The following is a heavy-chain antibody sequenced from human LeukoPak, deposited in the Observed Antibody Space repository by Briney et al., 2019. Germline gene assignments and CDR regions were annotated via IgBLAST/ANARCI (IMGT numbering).Heavy chain of an antibody. CDR3: ARGGDFGNYYYYYMDV. V-gene: IGHV3-48*01. J-gene: IGHJ6*03. CDR1: GFTFSSYN. Sequence: PGGSLRLSCAASGFTFSSYNMNWVRQAPGKGLEWVSYISSSSSTIYYADSVKGRFTISRDNAKNSLYLQMNSLRAEDTAVYYCARGGDFGNYYYYYMDVWGKGTTVTVSS. D-gene: IGHD3-3*01. CDR2: ISSSSSTI.